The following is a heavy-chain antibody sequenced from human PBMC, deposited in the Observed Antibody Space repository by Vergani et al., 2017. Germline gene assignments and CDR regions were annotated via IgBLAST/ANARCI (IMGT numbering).Heavy chain of an antibody. J-gene: IGHJ5*01. Sequence: EVQLVESGGGLIHPGGSLRLSCEGSGFSFSGYWMHWVRQVPGKGLLWVSRIKSDGSITAYADSVKGRFTISRDNAQNTLYLQMNSLRVEDTGVYYCARARCIETCYMSNWLDSWGQGTLVTVSS. CDR2: IKSDGSIT. D-gene: IGHD3-9*01. V-gene: IGHV3-74*03. CDR3: ARARCIETCYMSNWLDS. CDR1: GFSFSGYW.